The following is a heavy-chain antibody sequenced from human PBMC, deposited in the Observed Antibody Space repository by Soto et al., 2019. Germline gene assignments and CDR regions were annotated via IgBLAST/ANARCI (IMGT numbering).Heavy chain of an antibody. CDR1: GFTFSSYA. J-gene: IGHJ4*02. CDR3: AKTISGYFWAGDS. D-gene: IGHD5-12*01. Sequence: EVQLSESGGGLVQPGGSLRLSCAASGFTFSSYAISWVRQAPGKGLEWVSGIGGSGDNTYYADSVRGRFTISRDNSRNTLYLQMNSLRAEDTALYYCAKTISGYFWAGDSWGRGTPVTVSS. V-gene: IGHV3-23*01. CDR2: IGGSGDNT.